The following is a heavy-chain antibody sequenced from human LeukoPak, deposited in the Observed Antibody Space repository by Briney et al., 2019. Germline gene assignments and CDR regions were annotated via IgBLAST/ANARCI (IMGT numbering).Heavy chain of an antibody. D-gene: IGHD6-25*01. CDR2: ISSSGSTI. Sequence: GGSLRLSCAASGFTFSDYYMSWIRQAPGKGLEWVSYISSSGSTIYYADSVKGRFTISRDNAKNSLYLQMDSLRAEDTAEYYCARVLDNSSSRYQSLKYWGQGTLVTVSS. CDR1: GFTFSDYY. V-gene: IGHV3-11*04. CDR3: ARVLDNSSSRYQSLKY. J-gene: IGHJ4*02.